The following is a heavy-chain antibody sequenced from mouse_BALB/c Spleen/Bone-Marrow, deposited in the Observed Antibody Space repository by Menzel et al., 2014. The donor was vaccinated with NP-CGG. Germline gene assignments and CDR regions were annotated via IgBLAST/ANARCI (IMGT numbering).Heavy chain of an antibody. CDR1: GFDFSRYW. V-gene: IGHV4-1*02. D-gene: IGHD1-1*01. J-gene: IGHJ3*01. CDR2: INPDSSTI. CDR3: ARLSYYGRFAY. Sequence: EVMLVESGGGLVQPGGSLKLSCAASGFDFSRYWMSWVRQAPGKGLEWIGEINPDSSTINYTPSLKDKFIISRDNAKNTLYLQVSKVRSEDTALYYCARLSYYGRFAYWGQGTLVTVSA.